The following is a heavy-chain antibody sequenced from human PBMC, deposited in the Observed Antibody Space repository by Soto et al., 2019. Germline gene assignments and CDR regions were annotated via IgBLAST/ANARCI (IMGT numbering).Heavy chain of an antibody. CDR1: GFTFSSYA. CDR3: AKTTGIVVAAIPRL. V-gene: IGHV3-23*01. J-gene: IGHJ2*01. Sequence: EVQLLESGGGLVQPGGSLRLSCAASGFTFSSYAMSWVRQAPGKGLEWVSAISGSGGSTYYADSVKGRFTISRDNSKNPLYLQMNSLRAEDTAVYYCAKTTGIVVAAIPRLWGRGTLVTVSS. D-gene: IGHD6-19*01. CDR2: ISGSGGST.